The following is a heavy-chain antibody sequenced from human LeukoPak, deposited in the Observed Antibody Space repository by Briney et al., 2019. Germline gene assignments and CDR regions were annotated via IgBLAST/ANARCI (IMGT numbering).Heavy chain of an antibody. J-gene: IGHJ4*02. CDR3: ARGYRYYYDSSGYVPGFDY. Sequence: GASVKVSCKASGYTFTSYYMHWVRQAPGQGLEWMGIINPSGGSTSYAQKFQGRVTMTRDTSTSTVYMELSSLRSEDTAVYYCARGYRYYYDSSGYVPGFDYWGQGTLVTVSS. CDR2: INPSGGST. CDR1: GYTFTSYY. V-gene: IGHV1-46*01. D-gene: IGHD3-22*01.